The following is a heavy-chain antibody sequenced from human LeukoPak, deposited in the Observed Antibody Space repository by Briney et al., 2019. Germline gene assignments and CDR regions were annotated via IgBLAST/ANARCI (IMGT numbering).Heavy chain of an antibody. D-gene: IGHD2-2*01. Sequence: GASVKVSCKASGGTFSSYAISWVRQAPGQGLEWMGGIIPIFGTANYAQKFQGRVTITADESTSTAYMELSSLRSEDMAVYYCARGRNIVVVPAADAFDIWGQGTMVTVSS. CDR1: GGTFSSYA. CDR3: ARGRNIVVVPAADAFDI. J-gene: IGHJ3*02. V-gene: IGHV1-69*13. CDR2: IIPIFGTA.